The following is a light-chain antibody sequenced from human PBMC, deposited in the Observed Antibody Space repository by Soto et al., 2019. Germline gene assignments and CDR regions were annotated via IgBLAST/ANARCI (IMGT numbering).Light chain of an antibody. Sequence: DIQMTQSPSSLSASVGDRVTITCRARQTINAYLNWYQQKPGKAPKLLIYAASSLQSGVPSRFSGSGSGTDFTLTISSLQPKDFATYYCQESYRTPRTFGQGTRLEI. CDR1: QTINAY. V-gene: IGKV1-39*01. J-gene: IGKJ2*01. CDR2: AAS. CDR3: QESYRTPRT.